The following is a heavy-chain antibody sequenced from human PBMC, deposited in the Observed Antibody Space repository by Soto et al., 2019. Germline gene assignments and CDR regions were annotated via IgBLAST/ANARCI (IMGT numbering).Heavy chain of an antibody. J-gene: IGHJ4*02. CDR1: GFTFSSYG. CDR3: AKGGYYDSSGYLGRLDY. D-gene: IGHD3-22*01. V-gene: IGHV3-30*18. CDR2: ISYDGSNR. Sequence: QVQLVESGGGVVQPGRSLRLSCAASGFTFSSYGIHWVRQAPGKGLEWVAVISYDGSNRYYADSVKGRFTISRDNSKNTLYLQMNSLRAEDTAVYYCAKGGYYDSSGYLGRLDYWGQGTLVTVSS.